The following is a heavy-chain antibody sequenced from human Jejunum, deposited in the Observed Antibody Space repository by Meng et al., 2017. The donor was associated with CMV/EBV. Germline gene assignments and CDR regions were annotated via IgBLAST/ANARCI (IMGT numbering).Heavy chain of an antibody. V-gene: IGHV2-26*01. CDR2: IFSNDEK. CDR1: SLNNDKMG. D-gene: IGHD4-11*01. CDR3: AHITHYTITTYNGMDV. J-gene: IGHJ6*02. Sequence: SLNNDKMGVSWIRQAPGKALEWLEHIFSNDEKSYSTALRSRLTISQDTSRSQVVLTMTNVDPVDTATYYCAHITHYTITTYNGMDVWGQGTTVTVSS.